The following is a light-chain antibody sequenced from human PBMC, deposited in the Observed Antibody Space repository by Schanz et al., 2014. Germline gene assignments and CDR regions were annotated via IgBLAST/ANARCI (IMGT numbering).Light chain of an antibody. Sequence: EIVMTQSPATLSVSPGERATLSCRASQSVSSNLAWYQQKPGQAPRLLIYGASNRATGIPDRFSGSGSGTDFTLIISRLEPEDFAVYYCQQYGSSLYTFGQGTKLEIK. CDR1: QSVSSN. CDR2: GAS. J-gene: IGKJ2*01. CDR3: QQYGSSLYT. V-gene: IGKV3-20*01.